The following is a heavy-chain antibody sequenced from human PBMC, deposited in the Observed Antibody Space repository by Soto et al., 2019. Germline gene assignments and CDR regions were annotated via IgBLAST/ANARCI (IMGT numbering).Heavy chain of an antibody. Sequence: PSETLSLTCTVSGGSISSGDYYWSWIRQPPGKGLEWIGYIYYSGSTYYNPSLKSRVTISVDTSKNQFSLKLSSVTAADTAVYYCARDRDADGMDVWGQGTTVTVSS. CDR3: ARDRDADGMDV. V-gene: IGHV4-30-4*01. J-gene: IGHJ6*02. CDR2: IYYSGST. CDR1: GGSISSGDYY.